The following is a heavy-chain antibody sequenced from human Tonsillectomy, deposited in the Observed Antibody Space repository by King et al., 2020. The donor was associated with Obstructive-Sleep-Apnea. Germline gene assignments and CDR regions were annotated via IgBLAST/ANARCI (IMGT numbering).Heavy chain of an antibody. J-gene: IGHJ4*02. Sequence: VQLVESGGGVVKPGRSLRLSCEASAFRFSTYAMHWVRQAPGKGLEWAAVISYDGNKKHYADSVKGRFTISRDNSKNTLFLPMNSLRVEDTAVYYCARDIGFSNCSPPWDWGQATLLTVSS. CDR2: ISYDGNKK. CDR1: AFRFSTYA. CDR3: ARDIGFSNCSPPWD. V-gene: IGHV3-30-3*01. D-gene: IGHD2/OR15-2a*01.